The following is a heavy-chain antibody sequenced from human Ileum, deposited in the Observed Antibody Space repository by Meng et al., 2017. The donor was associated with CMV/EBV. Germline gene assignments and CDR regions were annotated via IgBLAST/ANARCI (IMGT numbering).Heavy chain of an antibody. CDR3: ARAGARGVPVDL. D-gene: IGHD3-10*01. CDR2: IHYSGGT. CDR1: GDSIKNYY. V-gene: IGHV4-4*07. Sequence: QVQLRESGPSLVKPSETLSLTCTVSGDSIKNYYWTWLRQPAGKGLEWLGRIHYSGGTDDNPSLKSRVTLSIDTSKNQLSLKIYSVTAADTAVYYCARAGARGVPVDLWGQGTLVTVSS. J-gene: IGHJ4*02.